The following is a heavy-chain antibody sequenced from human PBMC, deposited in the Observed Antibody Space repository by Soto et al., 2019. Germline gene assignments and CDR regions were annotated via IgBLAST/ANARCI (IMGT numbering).Heavy chain of an antibody. V-gene: IGHV5-51*01. Sequence: GESLKISCKGSGYSFTSYWIGWVRQMPGKGLEWMGIIYPGDSDIRYSPSFQGQATISADKSVSTAYLQWSSLKASDTAMYYCASALAVAGRSSWFDPWGQGTLVTVSS. D-gene: IGHD6-19*01. CDR1: GYSFTSYW. CDR3: ASALAVAGRSSWFDP. J-gene: IGHJ5*02. CDR2: IYPGDSDI.